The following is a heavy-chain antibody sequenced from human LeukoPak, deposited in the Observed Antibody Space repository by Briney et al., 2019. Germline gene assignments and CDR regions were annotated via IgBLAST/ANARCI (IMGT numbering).Heavy chain of an antibody. D-gene: IGHD6-13*01. Sequence: GGSLRLSCAASGFTFSSYSMNWVRQAPGKGLEWVSSISSSSSYIYYADSVKSRFTISRDNAKNSLYLQMNSLRAEDTAVYYCASSWYSSSCYSSYWGQGTLVTVSS. CDR3: ASSWYSSSCYSSY. V-gene: IGHV3-21*01. J-gene: IGHJ4*02. CDR1: GFTFSSYS. CDR2: ISSSSSYI.